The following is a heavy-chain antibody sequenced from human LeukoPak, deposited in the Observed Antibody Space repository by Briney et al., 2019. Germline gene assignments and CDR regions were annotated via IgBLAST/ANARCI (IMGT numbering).Heavy chain of an antibody. CDR3: ARVAFQRGFDP. V-gene: IGHV5-51*01. CDR1: GYNFASYW. J-gene: IGHJ5*02. CDR2: IYPGDSET. Sequence: GESLKISCKAFGYNFASYWIGWVRQMPGKGLEWMGIIYPGDSETRYSPSFQGQVTISADKSISTAYLQWSSLKASDTAMYYCARVAFQRGFDPWGQGTLVTVSS. D-gene: IGHD2-15*01.